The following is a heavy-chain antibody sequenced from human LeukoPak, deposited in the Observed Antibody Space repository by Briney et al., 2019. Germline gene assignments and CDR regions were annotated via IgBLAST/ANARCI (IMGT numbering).Heavy chain of an antibody. Sequence: GSSVKVSCKASGGTFSSYTISWVRQAPGQGLEWMGRIIPILGIANYAQKFQGRVTITADKSTSTAYMELSSLRSEDTAVYYCARVQGSGGYYYYYMDVWGKGTTVTVSS. J-gene: IGHJ6*03. D-gene: IGHD3-10*01. V-gene: IGHV1-69*02. CDR1: GGTFSSYT. CDR2: IIPILGIA. CDR3: ARVQGSGGYYYYYMDV.